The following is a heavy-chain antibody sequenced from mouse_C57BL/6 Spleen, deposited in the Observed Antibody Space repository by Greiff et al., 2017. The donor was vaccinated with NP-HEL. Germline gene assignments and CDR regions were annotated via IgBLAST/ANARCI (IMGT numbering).Heavy chain of an antibody. CDR3: ARHRDDYDLYYAMDY. D-gene: IGHD2-4*01. V-gene: IGHV5-9*01. Sequence: EVKVVESGGGLVKPGGSLKLSCAASGFTFSSYTMSWVRQTPEKRLEWVATISGGGGNTYYPDSVKGRFTISRDNAKNTLYLQMSSLRSEDTALYYCARHRDDYDLYYAMDYWGQGTSVTVSS. CDR2: ISGGGGNT. CDR1: GFTFSSYT. J-gene: IGHJ4*01.